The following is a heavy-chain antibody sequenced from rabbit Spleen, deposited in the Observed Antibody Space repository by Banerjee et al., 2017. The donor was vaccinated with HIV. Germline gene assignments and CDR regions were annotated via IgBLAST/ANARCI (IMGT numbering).Heavy chain of an antibody. J-gene: IGHJ4*01. V-gene: IGHV1S40*01. Sequence: QSLEESGGDLVKTGASLTLTCIASGVSFSGNSCMCWVRQAPGKGLEWIASIDTGSSGSTIYANWAKGRFTISKPSSTTVTLQMTSLTAADTATYFCAKYIDSGGWGADLWVQGTLVTVS. CDR2: IDTGSSGST. D-gene: IGHD4-1*01. CDR3: AKYIDSGGWGADL. CDR1: GVSFSGNSC.